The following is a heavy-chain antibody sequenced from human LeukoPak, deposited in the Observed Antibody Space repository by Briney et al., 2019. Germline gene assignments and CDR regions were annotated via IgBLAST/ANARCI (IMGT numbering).Heavy chain of an antibody. V-gene: IGHV1-2*06. CDR3: ARAPIFDDSSGYYYYAFGI. CDR2: IDPNSGGT. D-gene: IGHD3-22*01. J-gene: IGHJ3*02. CDR1: GYTFTGYY. Sequence: EASVKVSCKASGYTFTGYYMHWVRQAPGKGLEWMGRIDPNSGGTNYAQKFQGRVTMTRDTSISTAYMELSRLRSDDTAVYYCARAPIFDDSSGYYYYAFGIWGQGTMVTVSS.